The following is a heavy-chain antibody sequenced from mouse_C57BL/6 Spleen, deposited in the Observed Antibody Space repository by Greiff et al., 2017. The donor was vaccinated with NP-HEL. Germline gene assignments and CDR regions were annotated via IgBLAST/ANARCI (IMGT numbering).Heavy chain of an antibody. J-gene: IGHJ4*01. V-gene: IGHV1-55*01. CDR2: IYPGSGST. CDR1: GYTFTSYW. Sequence: QVQLQQPGAELVKPGASVKMSCKASGYTFTSYWITWVKQRPGQGLEWIGDIYPGSGSTNYNEKFKSKATLTVDTSSSTAYMQLSSLTSEDSAVYYCARDNDGYSYYYAMDYWGQGTSVTVSS. D-gene: IGHD2-3*01. CDR3: ARDNDGYSYYYAMDY.